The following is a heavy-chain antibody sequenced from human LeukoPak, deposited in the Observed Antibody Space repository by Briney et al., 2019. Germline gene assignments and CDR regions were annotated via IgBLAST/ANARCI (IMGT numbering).Heavy chain of an antibody. V-gene: IGHV1-2*02. J-gene: IGHJ4*02. CDR1: GYSFTDYY. CDR3: ARADRLAGRRYLFGP. Sequence: ASVKVSCMTSGYSFTDYYMRWVRQAPGQGLEWMGWINPKSGGTSSAQNFQGRVSMTRDTSTTTVYMGVSWLTPDDTAIYSRARADRLAGRRYLFGPGARETRVTVSS. CDR2: INPKSGGT. D-gene: IGHD3-16*01.